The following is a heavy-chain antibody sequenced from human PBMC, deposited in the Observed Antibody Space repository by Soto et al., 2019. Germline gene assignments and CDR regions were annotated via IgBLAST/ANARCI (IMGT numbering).Heavy chain of an antibody. V-gene: IGHV3-33*01. J-gene: IGHJ4*02. Sequence: PGGSLRLSCAASGFTFSSYGMHWVRQAPGKGLEWVAVIWYDGSNKYYADSVKGRFTISRDNSKNTLYLQMNSLRAEDTAVYYCARQWRRGYFDYWGQGTLVTVSS. CDR3: ARQWRRGYFDY. CDR1: GFTFSSYG. D-gene: IGHD6-19*01. CDR2: IWYDGSNK.